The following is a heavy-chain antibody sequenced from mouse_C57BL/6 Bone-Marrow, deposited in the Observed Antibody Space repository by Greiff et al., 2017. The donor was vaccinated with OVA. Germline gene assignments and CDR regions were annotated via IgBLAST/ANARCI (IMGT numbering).Heavy chain of an antibody. J-gene: IGHJ1*03. Sequence: EVKVVESGEGLVKPGGSLKLSCAASGFTFSSYAMSWVRQTPEKRLEWVAYISSGGDYIYYADTVKGRFTISRDNARNTLYLQMSSLKSEDTAMYYCTRGGENGYYWYFDVWGTGTTVTVSS. CDR2: ISSGGDYI. CDR1: GFTFSSYA. CDR3: TRGGENGYYWYFDV. D-gene: IGHD2-2*01. V-gene: IGHV5-9-1*02.